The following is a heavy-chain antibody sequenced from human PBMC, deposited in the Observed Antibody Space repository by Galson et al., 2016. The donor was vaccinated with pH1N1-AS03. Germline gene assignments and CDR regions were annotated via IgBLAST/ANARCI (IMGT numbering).Heavy chain of an antibody. Sequence: SLRLSCAASGFTFSTNAMHWVRQAPGKGLEWVAIIWNDGGTTHYADSVKGRFTISRDNSKNTLYLQINSLRAEDTAVYYCVRDDDSSGYYPDSWGRGTLVTVSS. J-gene: IGHJ4*02. CDR2: IWNDGGTT. D-gene: IGHD3-22*01. CDR3: VRDDDSSGYYPDS. CDR1: GFTFSTNA. V-gene: IGHV3-33*08.